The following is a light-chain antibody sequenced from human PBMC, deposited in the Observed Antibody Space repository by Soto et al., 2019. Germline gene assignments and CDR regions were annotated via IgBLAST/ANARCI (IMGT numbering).Light chain of an antibody. J-gene: IGKJ4*01. Sequence: AIRMTQSPSSFSASTGDRVTITCRASQGISSYLAWYQQKPGKAPKLLIYAASTLQSGVPSRFSGSGSGTDFTLTISCXQSEDFATYYCQQYYSYPRTFGGGTKVDIK. CDR1: QGISSY. CDR3: QQYYSYPRT. V-gene: IGKV1-8*01. CDR2: AAS.